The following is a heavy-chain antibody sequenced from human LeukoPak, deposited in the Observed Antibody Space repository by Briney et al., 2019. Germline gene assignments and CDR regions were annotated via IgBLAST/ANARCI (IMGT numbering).Heavy chain of an antibody. Sequence: GGSLRLSCAASGFTFSSYAMSWVRQAPGKGLEWVSAISGSSSYIYYADSVKGRFTISRDNAKNSLYLQMNSLRAEDTAVYYCARDEHSWGQGTLVTVSS. J-gene: IGHJ5*02. D-gene: IGHD3-3*02. CDR1: GFTFSSYA. CDR3: ARDEHS. V-gene: IGHV3-21*01. CDR2: ISGSSSYI.